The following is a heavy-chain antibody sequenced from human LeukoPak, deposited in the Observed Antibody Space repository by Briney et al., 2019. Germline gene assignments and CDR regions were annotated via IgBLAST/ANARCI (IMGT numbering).Heavy chain of an antibody. CDR2: IKQDGSNK. CDR3: ARDVWTYYDSWSGYSDF. J-gene: IGHJ4*02. Sequence: PGGSLRLSCATSGFIFSNYWMSWVRQAPGKGLEWVANIKQDGSNKYYVDSVKGRFTISRDNAKNSLYLQMNSLRAEDTAIYFCARDVWTYYDSWSGYSDFWGRGTLVTVSS. CDR1: GFIFSNYW. D-gene: IGHD3-3*01. V-gene: IGHV3-7*05.